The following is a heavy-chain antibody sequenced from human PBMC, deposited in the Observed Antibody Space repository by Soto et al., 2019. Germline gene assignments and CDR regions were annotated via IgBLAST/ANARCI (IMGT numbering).Heavy chain of an antibody. Sequence: QVQLVESGGGVVQPGRSLRLSCAASGFTFSSYGMHWVRQAPGKGLEWVAVIWYDGSNKYYADSVKGRFTISRDNSKNTLYLQMNSLRAEDTAVYYCARDPRRTTVRDRYFDLWGRGTLVTVSS. J-gene: IGHJ2*01. CDR1: GFTFSSYG. CDR2: IWYDGSNK. D-gene: IGHD4-4*01. V-gene: IGHV3-33*01. CDR3: ARDPRRTTVRDRYFDL.